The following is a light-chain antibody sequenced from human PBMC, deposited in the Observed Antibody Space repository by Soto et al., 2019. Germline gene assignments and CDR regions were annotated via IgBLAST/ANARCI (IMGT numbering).Light chain of an antibody. CDR2: GNT. V-gene: IGLV1-40*01. Sequence: QSLLTQPPSVSGAPGQRVTISCTGSSSNIGAGYDVQWYQQLPGTAPKLLIYGNTNRPSGVPDRFSASKSGTSASLAITGLQAEDEVDYYCQSYDSSLSGVVFGGGTKLTVL. CDR1: SSNIGAGYD. CDR3: QSYDSSLSGVV. J-gene: IGLJ2*01.